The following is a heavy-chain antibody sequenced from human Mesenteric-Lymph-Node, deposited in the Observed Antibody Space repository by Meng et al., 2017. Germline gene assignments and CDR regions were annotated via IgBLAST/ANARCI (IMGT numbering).Heavy chain of an antibody. Sequence: SGPTLVKPTDTLTLTCTVSGFSLSNARIGVSWTRQPPGKPLEWLALIYWDDDKRYSPSLKSRLTITKDTSKNKVVLTMTNMDPVDTATYYCAKGYTGYFDYWGQGTMVTVSS. D-gene: IGHD5-24*01. CDR3: AKGYTGYFDY. V-gene: IGHV2-5*02. CDR1: GFSLSNARIG. CDR2: IYWDDDK. J-gene: IGHJ4*02.